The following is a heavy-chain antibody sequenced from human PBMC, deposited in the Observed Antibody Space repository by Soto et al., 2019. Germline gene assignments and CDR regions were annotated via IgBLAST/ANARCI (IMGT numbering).Heavy chain of an antibody. D-gene: IGHD5-18*01. V-gene: IGHV6-1*01. J-gene: IGHJ4*02. CDR1: GDSVSTNSVS. Sequence: QVHLQQSGPGLVKPSQTLSLTCAISGDSVSTNSVSWNWIRQTPSRGLEWLGRTYYRSKWYNHYXXXAXXRINITPDTSMNPFSLQLNSVTPRETAGDYCARGKNSAFDSWGQGTLVTVSS. CDR2: TYYRSKWYN. CDR3: ARGKNSAFDS.